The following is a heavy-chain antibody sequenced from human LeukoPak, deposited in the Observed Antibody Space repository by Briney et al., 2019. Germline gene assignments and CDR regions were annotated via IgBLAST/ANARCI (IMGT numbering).Heavy chain of an antibody. CDR2: ISYDGSNK. Sequence: GGSLRLSCAASGFTFSSYGMHWVRQAPGKGLEWVAVISYDGSNKYYADSVKGRFTISRDNSKNTLYLQMNSLRAEDTAVYYCARESAGLGLLWFGEFPTGGDYWGQGTLVTVSS. CDR3: ARESAGLGLLWFGEFPTGGDY. V-gene: IGHV3-30*03. CDR1: GFTFSSYG. D-gene: IGHD3-10*01. J-gene: IGHJ4*02.